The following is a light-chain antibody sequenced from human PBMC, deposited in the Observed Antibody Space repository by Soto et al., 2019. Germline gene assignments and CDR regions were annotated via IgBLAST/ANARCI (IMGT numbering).Light chain of an antibody. CDR3: SSYTTSSTQV. J-gene: IGLJ2*01. Sequence: QSALTQPASVSGSPGQSITISCTGSSSDVGAYNFVSWYQQHPGKAPKLMIYDVTNRPSGVSNRFSGSKSDNTASLTISGLRAEDEADYYCSSYTTSSTQVFGGGTQLTVL. V-gene: IGLV2-14*03. CDR2: DVT. CDR1: SSDVGAYNF.